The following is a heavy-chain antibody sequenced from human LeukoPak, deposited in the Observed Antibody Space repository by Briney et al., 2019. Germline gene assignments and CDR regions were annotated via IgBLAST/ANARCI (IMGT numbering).Heavy chain of an antibody. CDR3: AREPYYSGGSCGGYYYYYMDV. D-gene: IGHD2-15*01. CDR1: GYTFTGYY. V-gene: IGHV1-2*02. CDR2: INPNSGGT. J-gene: IGHJ6*03. Sequence: ASVEVSCKASGYTFTGYYMHWVRQAPGQGLEWMGWINPNSGGTNYAQKFQGRVTMTRDTSISTAYMELSRLRSDDTAVYYCAREPYYSGGSCGGYYYYYMDVWGKGTTVTVSS.